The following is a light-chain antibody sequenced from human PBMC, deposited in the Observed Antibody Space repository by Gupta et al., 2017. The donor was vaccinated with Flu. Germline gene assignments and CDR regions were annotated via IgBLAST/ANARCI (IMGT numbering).Light chain of an antibody. J-gene: IGLJ2*01. Sequence: SYVLTQPPSVPVAPGQTARSTCGGNNIGSKSVQWYQQKPGQAPVLVVYDDSDRPSGSPERFSGSNSGNTATLTISRVEAGDEADYYCQVWDSSSDHLTFGGGTKLTVL. CDR2: DDS. CDR3: QVWDSSSDHLT. CDR1: NIGSKS. V-gene: IGLV3-21*02.